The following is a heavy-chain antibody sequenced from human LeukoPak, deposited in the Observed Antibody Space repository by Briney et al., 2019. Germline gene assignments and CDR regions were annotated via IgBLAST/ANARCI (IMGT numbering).Heavy chain of an antibody. D-gene: IGHD4-17*01. Sequence: GGSLRLSCAASGFTFSTYGIHWVRQAPGKGLEWVAFIRSDGINKYYADSVKGRFTISRDNAKNSLYLQMNSLRAEDTAVYYCARDGATVTTFAFDIWGQGTMVTVSS. CDR3: ARDGATVTTFAFDI. CDR1: GFTFSTYG. V-gene: IGHV3-30*02. CDR2: IRSDGINK. J-gene: IGHJ3*02.